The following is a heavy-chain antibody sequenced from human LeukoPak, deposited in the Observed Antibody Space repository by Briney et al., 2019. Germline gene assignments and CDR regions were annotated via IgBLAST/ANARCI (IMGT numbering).Heavy chain of an antibody. CDR2: ISSSSYI. V-gene: IGHV3-21*01. Sequence: KTGGSLRLSCAASGFTFSSYSMNWVRQAPGKGLEWVSSISSSSYIYYADSVKGRFTISRDNAKNSLYLQMNSLRAEDTAVYYCARIPGDYYMDVWGKGTTVTVSS. D-gene: IGHD1-14*01. J-gene: IGHJ6*03. CDR1: GFTFSSYS. CDR3: ARIPGDYYMDV.